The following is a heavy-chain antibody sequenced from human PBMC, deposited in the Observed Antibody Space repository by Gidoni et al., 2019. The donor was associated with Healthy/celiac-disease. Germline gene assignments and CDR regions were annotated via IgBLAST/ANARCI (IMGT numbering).Heavy chain of an antibody. CDR3: AREPRTARPLDY. CDR2: ISYDGSNK. CDR1: GFTFSSYA. V-gene: IGHV3-30*04. D-gene: IGHD6-6*01. Sequence: QVQLVASGGGVVQPGRSLRLSCAASGFTFSSYAMHWVRQAPGKGLEWVAVISYDGSNKYYADSVKGRFTISRDNSKNTLYLQMNSLRAEDTAVYYCAREPRTARPLDYWGQGTLVTVSS. J-gene: IGHJ4*02.